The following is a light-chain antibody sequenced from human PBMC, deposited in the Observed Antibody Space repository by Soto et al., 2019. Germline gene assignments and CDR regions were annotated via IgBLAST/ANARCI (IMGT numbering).Light chain of an antibody. CDR3: SSYAGSTNLV. Sequence: QSVLTQPPSASGSPGQSVTISCTGTSSDVGGYNYVSWYQQHPGKAPKLMIYEVSKRPSGVPDRFSGSKSGNTVSLTVSGLQAEDEADYYCSSYAGSTNLVFGGGTKLTVL. J-gene: IGLJ2*01. CDR2: EVS. CDR1: SSDVGGYNY. V-gene: IGLV2-8*01.